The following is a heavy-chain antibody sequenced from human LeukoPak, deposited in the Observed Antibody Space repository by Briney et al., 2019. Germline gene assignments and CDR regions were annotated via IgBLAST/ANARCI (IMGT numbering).Heavy chain of an antibody. V-gene: IGHV5-51*01. J-gene: IGHJ4*02. D-gene: IGHD3-22*01. CDR3: ARPTYYYDSSGYSLDY. CDR1: GYRFTSYW. Sequence: GASLKISCKGSGYRFTSYWIGWVRQMPGKGLEWMGIIYPGDSDTRYSPSFQGQVTISADKSISTAYLQWSSLKASDTAMYYCARPTYYYDSSGYSLDYWGQGTLVTVSS. CDR2: IYPGDSDT.